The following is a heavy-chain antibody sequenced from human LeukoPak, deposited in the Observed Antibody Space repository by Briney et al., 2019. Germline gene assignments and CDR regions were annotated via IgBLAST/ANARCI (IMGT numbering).Heavy chain of an antibody. J-gene: IGHJ4*02. CDR1: GYTFTSYG. D-gene: IGHD2-2*01. V-gene: IGHV1-18*01. CDR2: ISAYNGNT. CDR3: ARDVSWGIVVVPAATNFDY. Sequence: ASVKVSCKASGYTFTSYGISWVRQAPGQGLEWMGWISAYNGNTNYAQKLPGRVTMTTDTSTSTAYIELRSLRSDDTAVYYCARDVSWGIVVVPAATNFDYWGQGTLVTVSS.